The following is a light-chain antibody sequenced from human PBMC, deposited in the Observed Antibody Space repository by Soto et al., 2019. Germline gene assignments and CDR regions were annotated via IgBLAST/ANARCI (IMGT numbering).Light chain of an antibody. V-gene: IGLV2-11*01. J-gene: IGLJ1*01. CDR3: RSYAGRYTYV. CDR2: DVS. Sequence: QSVLTQPRSVSGSPGQSVTISCTGASCDVGGYNYVSWYQQHPGKAPKLMIYDVSKRPSGVPDRFSGSKSGNTASLTISGLQTEDEADYYCRSYAGRYTYVFGTGTKVTVL. CDR1: SCDVGGYNY.